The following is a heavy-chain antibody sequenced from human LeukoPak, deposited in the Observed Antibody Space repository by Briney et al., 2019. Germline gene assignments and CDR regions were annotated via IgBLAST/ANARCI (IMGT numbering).Heavy chain of an antibody. CDR2: IIPIFGTV. CDR3: ARDRTMVRGVMVHNWFDP. V-gene: IGHV1-69*13. D-gene: IGHD3-10*01. CDR1: GGTFSIYA. J-gene: IGHJ5*02. Sequence: ASVKVSCKASGGTFSIYAISWVRQAPGQGLEWLGGIIPIFGTVNYAQKFQGRVTVTADESTSTAYMELSSLRSEDTAVYYCARDRTMVRGVMVHNWFDPWGQGTLVTVSS.